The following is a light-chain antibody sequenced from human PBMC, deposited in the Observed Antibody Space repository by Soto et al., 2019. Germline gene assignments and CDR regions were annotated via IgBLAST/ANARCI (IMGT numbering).Light chain of an antibody. J-gene: IGLJ1*01. CDR3: SSYAGSDVFV. Sequence: QSALTQPASVSGSPGQSITISCTGTSSDVGGYNYVSWYQQHPGKAPKLMIYEVSKRPSGVPDRFSGSKSGNTASLTVSGLQADDEADYYCSSYAGSDVFVFGTGTKVTVL. CDR2: EVS. V-gene: IGLV2-8*01. CDR1: SSDVGGYNY.